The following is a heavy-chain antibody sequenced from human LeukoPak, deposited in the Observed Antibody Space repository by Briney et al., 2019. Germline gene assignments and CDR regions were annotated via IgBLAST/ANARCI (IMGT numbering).Heavy chain of an antibody. CDR3: ARYCSSTSCSYYFDY. J-gene: IGHJ4*02. CDR2: IHHSGST. V-gene: IGHV4-4*02. CDR1: GGSISSSNW. Sequence: SETLSLTCGVSGGSISSSNWWSWVRQPPGKGLEWIGEIHHSGSTNYNPSLKSRVTISVDKSKNQFSLKLSSVTAADTAVYYCARYCSSTSCSYYFDYWGQGTLVTVSS. D-gene: IGHD2-2*01.